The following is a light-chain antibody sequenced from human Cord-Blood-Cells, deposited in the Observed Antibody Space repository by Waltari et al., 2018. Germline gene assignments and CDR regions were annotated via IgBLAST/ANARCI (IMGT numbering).Light chain of an antibody. J-gene: IGLJ2*01. CDR2: DVS. Sequence: QSALTQPASVSGSPGQSITISYTGTSSDVGGYNYVSWYQQHPGKAPKLMIYDVSNRPSGVSNRFSGSKSGNTASLTISWLQAEDEADYYCSSYTSSSTLVFGGGTKLTVL. CDR1: SSDVGGYNY. V-gene: IGLV2-14*01. CDR3: SSYTSSSTLV.